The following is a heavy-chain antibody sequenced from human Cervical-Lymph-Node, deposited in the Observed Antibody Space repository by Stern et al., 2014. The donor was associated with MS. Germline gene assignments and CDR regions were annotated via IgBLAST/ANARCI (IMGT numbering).Heavy chain of an antibody. J-gene: IGHJ4*02. CDR3: ARGTVAAAGTDY. CDR1: GFTFSSYW. D-gene: IGHD6-13*01. CDR2: INTDGRST. Sequence: VQLVESGGGLVQPGGSLRLSCAASGFTFSSYWMHWVRQAPGKGLVWVSRINTDGRSTTYAESLKGRFNISSDNAKNTLYLRMNSLRVEDTAVYYCARGTVAAAGTDYWGQGTLVTVSS. V-gene: IGHV3-74*02.